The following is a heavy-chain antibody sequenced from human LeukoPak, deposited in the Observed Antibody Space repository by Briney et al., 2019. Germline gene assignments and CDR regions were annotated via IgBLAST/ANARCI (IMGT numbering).Heavy chain of an antibody. D-gene: IGHD4/OR15-4a*01. J-gene: IGHJ3*02. CDR3: ARVGATYPPSDAFDI. V-gene: IGHV3-11*06. CDR2: ISSSTSYT. Sequence: GGSLRLSCAAPRFIFSDYYMSWIRQAPGKGLELISYISSSTSYTNYADSVKGRFTISRDNANNSLYLQMNSLRAEDTAVYYCARVGATYPPSDAFDIWGQGTMVTVSS. CDR1: RFIFSDYY.